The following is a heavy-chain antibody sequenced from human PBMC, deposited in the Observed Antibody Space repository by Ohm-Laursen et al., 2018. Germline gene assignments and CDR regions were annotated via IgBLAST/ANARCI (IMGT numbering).Heavy chain of an antibody. CDR1: GYTFTGYY. CDR3: ARGSAAGSSY. CDR2: ISANSGGT. J-gene: IGHJ4*02. V-gene: IGHV1-2*02. Sequence: PSVKASCKVSGYTFTGYYMHWVRQAPGQGLGWMGWISANSGGTNYAQKFQGRVTMTRDTSISAAYMELSRLTYDDPAVYYCARGSAAGSSYWGQGTLVTVSS. D-gene: IGHD6-13*01.